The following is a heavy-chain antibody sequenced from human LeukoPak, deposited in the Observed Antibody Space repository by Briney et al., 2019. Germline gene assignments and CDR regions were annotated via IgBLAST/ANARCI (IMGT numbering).Heavy chain of an antibody. CDR1: GFTFSDYY. D-gene: IGHD1-26*01. CDR2: ISSSGSTI. CDR3: ASAIVGATTLDY. Sequence: SGGSLRLSCAASGFTFSDYYMSWLRQAPGKGLEWVSYISSSGSTIYYADSVKGRFTISRDNAKNSLYLQMNSLRAEDTAVYYCASAIVGATTLDYWGQGTLVTVSS. J-gene: IGHJ4*02. V-gene: IGHV3-11*04.